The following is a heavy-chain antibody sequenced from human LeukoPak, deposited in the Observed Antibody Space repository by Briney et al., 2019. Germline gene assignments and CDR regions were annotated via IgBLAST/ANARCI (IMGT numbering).Heavy chain of an antibody. V-gene: IGHV3-74*01. CDR3: TRDVFSLGES. D-gene: IGHD4-17*01. CDR2: INHDGRIT. Sequence: GWSLTLSCLASGFTLPYYGMHWVRQAAGRGLVGVSHINHDGRITNYADSVKGRFTISRDIDKNTLYLQMNSLGDEDTAVYYCTRDVFSLGESWGQGTLVTVSS. CDR1: GFTLPYYG. J-gene: IGHJ4*02.